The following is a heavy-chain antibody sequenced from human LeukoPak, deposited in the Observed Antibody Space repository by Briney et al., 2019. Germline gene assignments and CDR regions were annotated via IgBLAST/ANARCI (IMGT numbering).Heavy chain of an antibody. J-gene: IGHJ4*02. CDR3: AKANGYSSLGSDFEN. CDR2: ISWNSGSI. Sequence: GRSLRLSCAASGFTFDDYAMHWVRQAPGKGLEWVSGISWNSGSIGYADSVKGRFTISRDNAKNSLYLQMNSLRSEDTALYFCAKANGYSSLGSDFENWGQGTLVTVSS. D-gene: IGHD5-12*01. V-gene: IGHV3-9*01. CDR1: GFTFDDYA.